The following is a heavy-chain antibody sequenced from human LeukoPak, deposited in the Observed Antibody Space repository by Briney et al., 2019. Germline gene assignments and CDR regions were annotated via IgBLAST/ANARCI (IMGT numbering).Heavy chain of an antibody. V-gene: IGHV1-69*13. CDR1: GGTFSSYA. D-gene: IGHD3-10*01. CDR3: ATAGRLSLYYGSGSYYFDY. CDR2: IIPIFGTA. J-gene: IGHJ4*02. Sequence: ASVKVSCKASGGTFSSYAISWVRQAPGQGLEWMGGIIPIFGTANYAQKFQGGVTITADESTSTAYMELSSLRSEDTAVYYCATAGRLSLYYGSGSYYFDYWGQGTLVTVSS.